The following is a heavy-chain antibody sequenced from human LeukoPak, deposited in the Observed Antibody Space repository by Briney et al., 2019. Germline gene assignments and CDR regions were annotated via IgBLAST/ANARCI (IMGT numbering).Heavy chain of an antibody. Sequence: ASVKVSCKTSGYTFTHYDINWVRQAPGPGLEWMGGLNPKSGNTRYAQKFQGRVTITRDKSVGTAYMELSGPTSEDTAVYYCVRAEEDVGVRNCAFDFWGQGTLVTVSS. CDR1: GYTFTHYD. D-gene: IGHD2-15*01. J-gene: IGHJ3*01. CDR2: LNPKSGNT. V-gene: IGHV1-8*03. CDR3: VRAEEDVGVRNCAFDF.